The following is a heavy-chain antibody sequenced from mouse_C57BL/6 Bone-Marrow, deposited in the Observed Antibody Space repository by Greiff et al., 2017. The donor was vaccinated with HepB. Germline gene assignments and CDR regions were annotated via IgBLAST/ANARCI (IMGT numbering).Heavy chain of an antibody. CDR1: GFTFSSYG. D-gene: IGHD1-1*01. J-gene: IGHJ4*01. CDR2: ISSGGSYT. Sequence: DVHLVESGGDLVKPGGSLKLSCAASGFTFSSYGMSWVRQTPDKRLEWVATISSGGSYTYYPDSVKGRFTISRDKSKNTLYLQMSSLKSEDTAMYYCARHTTSVRYYAMDYWGQGTSVTVSS. V-gene: IGHV5-6*01. CDR3: ARHTTSVRYYAMDY.